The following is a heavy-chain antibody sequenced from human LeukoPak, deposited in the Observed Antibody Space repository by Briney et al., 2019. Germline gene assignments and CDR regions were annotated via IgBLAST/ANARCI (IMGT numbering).Heavy chain of an antibody. CDR1: GGTFSSYA. V-gene: IGHV1-69*06. CDR2: IIPIFGTA. Sequence: VASVKVSCKASGGTFSSYAISWVRQAPGQGLEWMGGIIPIFGTANYAQKFQGRVTITADKSTSTAYMELSSLRSEDTAVYYCASQPNYGDTKRPFDYWGQGTLVTVSS. D-gene: IGHD4-17*01. CDR3: ASQPNYGDTKRPFDY. J-gene: IGHJ4*02.